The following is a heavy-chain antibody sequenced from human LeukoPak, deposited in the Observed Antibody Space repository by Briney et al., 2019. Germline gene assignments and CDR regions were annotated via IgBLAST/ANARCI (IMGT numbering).Heavy chain of an antibody. CDR2: ISSSGSTI. CDR3: ARESASTSCFDY. Sequence: GSLRLSCAASGFTFSDYYMSWIRQAPGKGLEWDSYISSSGSTIYYADSVKGRFTISRDNAKNSLYLQMNSLRAEDTAVYYCARESASTSCFDYWGQGTLVTVSS. CDR1: GFTFSDYY. J-gene: IGHJ4*02. D-gene: IGHD2-2*01. V-gene: IGHV3-11*01.